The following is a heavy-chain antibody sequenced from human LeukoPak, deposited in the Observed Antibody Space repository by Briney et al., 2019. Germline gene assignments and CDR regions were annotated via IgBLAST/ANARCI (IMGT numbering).Heavy chain of an antibody. CDR2: MRYDGSNK. D-gene: IGHD6-13*01. CDR1: GFTFSTYD. V-gene: IGHV3-30*02. CDR3: AKRPAGGFYYSSMDV. Sequence: GGSLRLSCAASGFTFSTYDMHWVRQAPGKGLEWVASMRYDGSNKYYADPAKGRFTVSRDNSKNTLYLQMNSLRAEDTAVYYCAKRPAGGFYYSSMDVWGKGTTVTVSS. J-gene: IGHJ6*03.